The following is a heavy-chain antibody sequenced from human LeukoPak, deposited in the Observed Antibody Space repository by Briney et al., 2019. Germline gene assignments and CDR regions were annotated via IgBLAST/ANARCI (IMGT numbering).Heavy chain of an antibody. D-gene: IGHD5-18*01. V-gene: IGHV3-7*01. J-gene: IGHJ4*02. CDR3: ARDAGLQLRGNIDY. CDR2: IKQDGSEK. Sequence: PGGSLRLSCAASGFTFSSYWMSWVRQAPGKGLEWVANIKQDGSEKYYVDSVKGRFTISRDNAKNSLYLQMNSLRAEDTAVYYCARDAGLQLRGNIDYWGQGTPVTVSS. CDR1: GFTFSSYW.